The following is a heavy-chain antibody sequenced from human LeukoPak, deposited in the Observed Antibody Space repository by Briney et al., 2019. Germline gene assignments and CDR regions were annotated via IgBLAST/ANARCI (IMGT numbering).Heavy chain of an antibody. J-gene: IGHJ4*02. D-gene: IGHD3-22*01. Sequence: GGSLRLSCAASGFTFSSYGMHWVRQAPGKGLEWVAVIWYDGSNKYYADSVKGRFTISRDNSKNTLYLQMNSLRAEDTAVYYCAREIYDCSGYYDYWGQGTLVTVSS. V-gene: IGHV3-33*01. CDR2: IWYDGSNK. CDR3: AREIYDCSGYYDY. CDR1: GFTFSSYG.